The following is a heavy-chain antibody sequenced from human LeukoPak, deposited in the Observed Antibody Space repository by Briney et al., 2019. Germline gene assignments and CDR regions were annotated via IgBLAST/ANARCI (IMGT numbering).Heavy chain of an antibody. Sequence: SETLSLTCTVLGGSITNYYWSWIRQIPGKGLECIGYIHDSGNTNYNPSLKSRVSMSADTPRNQVSLNLTSVTAADTAVYYCAREGCSSSSCSEDNMDVWGEGTTVIVSS. J-gene: IGHJ6*03. CDR3: AREGCSSSSCSEDNMDV. CDR1: GGSITNYY. D-gene: IGHD2-2*01. CDR2: IHDSGNT. V-gene: IGHV4-59*08.